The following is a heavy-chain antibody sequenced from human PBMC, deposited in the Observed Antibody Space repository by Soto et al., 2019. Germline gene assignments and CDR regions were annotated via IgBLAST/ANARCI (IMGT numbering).Heavy chain of an antibody. Sequence: QVQLVASGGGVVQPGRSLRLSCAASGFTFSSYGMHWVRQAPGKGLEWVAVIWYDGSNKYYADSVKGRFTISRDNSKNTLYLQMNSLRAEDTAVYYCARAGDGRGYFDLWGRGTLVTVSS. CDR1: GFTFSSYG. J-gene: IGHJ2*01. CDR2: IWYDGSNK. V-gene: IGHV3-33*01. CDR3: ARAGDGRGYFDL.